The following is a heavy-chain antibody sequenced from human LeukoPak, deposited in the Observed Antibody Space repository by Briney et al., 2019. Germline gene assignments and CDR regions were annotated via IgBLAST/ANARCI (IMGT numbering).Heavy chain of an antibody. CDR3: AKDLYSINWSAGVFDY. V-gene: IGHV3-30*04. CDR1: GFTFSSYA. Sequence: GGSLRLSCAASGFTFSSYAMHWVRQAPGKGLEWVAVISYDGSNKYYADSVKGRFTISRDNSKNTLFLQMNSLRPDDTAVYYCAKDLYSINWSAGVFDYWGQGTLVSVSS. J-gene: IGHJ4*02. CDR2: ISYDGSNK. D-gene: IGHD1-20*01.